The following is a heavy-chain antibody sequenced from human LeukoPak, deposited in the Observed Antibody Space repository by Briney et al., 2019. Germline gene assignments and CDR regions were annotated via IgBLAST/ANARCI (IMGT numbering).Heavy chain of an antibody. Sequence: AASVKVSCKASGYTFTSYGISWVRQAPGQGLEWMGWISAYNGNTNYAQKLQGRVTMTTDTSTSTAYMELRSLRSDDTAVYCCARDQVGPPLRRPASVELDPFDYWGQGTLVTVSS. V-gene: IGHV1-18*01. CDR3: ARDQVGPPLRRPASVELDPFDY. CDR2: ISAYNGNT. CDR1: GYTFTSYG. J-gene: IGHJ4*02. D-gene: IGHD1-1*01.